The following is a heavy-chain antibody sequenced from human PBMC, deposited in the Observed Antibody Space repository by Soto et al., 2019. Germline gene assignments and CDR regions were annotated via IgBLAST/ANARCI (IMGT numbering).Heavy chain of an antibody. CDR3: AVVDTALIKGDYNGMDV. CDR1: GYTFTRYL. J-gene: IGHJ6*02. D-gene: IGHD5-18*01. V-gene: IGHV1-46*03. CDR2: INPSDRTT. Sequence: QVQLVQSGAEVKEPGASVKLSCKASGYTFTRYLLHWVRQAPGQGLEWVGIINPSDRTTSYAQKFQGRVTMTRDTSTSTVHMELSSLRSEDTAVYYCAVVDTALIKGDYNGMDVWGQGTTVTVSS.